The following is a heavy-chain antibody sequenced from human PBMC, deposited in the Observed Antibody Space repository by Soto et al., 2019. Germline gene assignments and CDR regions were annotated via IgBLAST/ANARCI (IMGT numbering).Heavy chain of an antibody. CDR3: ARIPVDTYMINWFDP. D-gene: IGHD5-18*01. Sequence: PSETLSLTCTVSGGSVSSGDYYWSWIQQPPGKGLEWIGYIYYSGSTNCNPSLKSRVSISLDTSKNQSSLRLTSVTAADTAVYYCARIPVDTYMINWFDPWGQGTLVTVSS. CDR2: IYYSGST. J-gene: IGHJ5*02. CDR1: GGSVSSGDYY. V-gene: IGHV4-61*08.